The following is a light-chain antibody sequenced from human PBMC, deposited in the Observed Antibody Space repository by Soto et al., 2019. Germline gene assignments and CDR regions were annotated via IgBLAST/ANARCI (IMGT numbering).Light chain of an antibody. V-gene: IGLV1-47*01. CDR2: RNG. Sequence: QSVLTQPPSASGTPGQRVTISCSGSSSNIGTYYVDWYQQLPGTAPKLLIQRNGQRPSGVPDRFSGSKSGTSASLAISGLRSEDEADYYCATWDDRLRAYVIGAGTKVTVL. J-gene: IGLJ1*01. CDR3: ATWDDRLRAYV. CDR1: SSNIGTYY.